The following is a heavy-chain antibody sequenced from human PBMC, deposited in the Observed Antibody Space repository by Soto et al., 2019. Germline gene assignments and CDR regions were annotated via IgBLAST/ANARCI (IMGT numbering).Heavy chain of an antibody. J-gene: IGHJ4*02. CDR3: ERRKASSTTSLSFRAGFDY. D-gene: IGHD2-2*01. V-gene: IGHV5-51*01. CDR2: IYPGDSDT. Sequence: GESLKISCKGSGYSFTNYWIGWVRQMPGKGLEWMGLIYPGDSDTRYSPSFEGQVTISADKSISTAYLQWSGLKASDTAMYYCERRKASSTTSLSFRAGFDYWGQGTLVTVSS. CDR1: GYSFTNYW.